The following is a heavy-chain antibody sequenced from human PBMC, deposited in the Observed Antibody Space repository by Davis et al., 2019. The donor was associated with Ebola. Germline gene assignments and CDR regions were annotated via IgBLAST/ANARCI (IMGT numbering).Heavy chain of an antibody. D-gene: IGHD3-10*01. V-gene: IGHV3-30*02. J-gene: IGHJ4*02. CDR3: AKDPGPNFDF. Sequence: GESLKISCAASGLTFSNYGMHWVRQAPGKGLEWVAFIQYHGGNEYYVDSVKGRFTISRDNSKNTLYLQMNSLRAEDTAVFYCAKDPGPNFDFWGQGTLVTVSS. CDR2: IQYHGGNE. CDR1: GLTFSNYG.